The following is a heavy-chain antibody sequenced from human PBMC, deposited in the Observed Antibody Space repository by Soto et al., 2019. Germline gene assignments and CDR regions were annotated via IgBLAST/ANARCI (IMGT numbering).Heavy chain of an antibody. Sequence: PGGSLRLSCAASGFTFSNYAMTWVRQAPGKGLEWVSSISGSGENPYDADPVKGRFTISRDNSKNTLYLQMNSLRAEDTAVYYCVKSGGSWYGDFYYGMDVWGQGTTVTVSS. CDR3: VKSGGSWYGDFYYGMDV. D-gene: IGHD2-15*01. CDR1: GFTFSNYA. CDR2: ISGSGENP. J-gene: IGHJ6*02. V-gene: IGHV3-23*01.